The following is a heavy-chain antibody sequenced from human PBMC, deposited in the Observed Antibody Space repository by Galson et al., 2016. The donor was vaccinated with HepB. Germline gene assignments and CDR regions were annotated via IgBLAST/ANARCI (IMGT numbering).Heavy chain of an antibody. Sequence: SVKVSCKASGYTFSSYGISWVRQVPGQGLEWMGWISDFNSHTDYAQKFKGRLTVTTDTSTRTGYLELRSLTSDDTAVYYCARDLLTIRLMDFWGQGTLVTVSS. CDR2: ISDFNSHT. J-gene: IGHJ4*02. CDR1: GYTFSSYG. CDR3: ARDLLTIRLMDF. D-gene: IGHD3-16*01. V-gene: IGHV1-18*01.